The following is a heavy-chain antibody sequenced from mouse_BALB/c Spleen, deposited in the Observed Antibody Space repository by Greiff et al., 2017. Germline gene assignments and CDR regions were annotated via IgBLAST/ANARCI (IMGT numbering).Heavy chain of an antibody. CDR3: ARMITTKFAY. J-gene: IGHJ3*01. D-gene: IGHD2-4*01. Sequence: VQLKESGGGLVQPGGSLRLSCATSGFTFTDYYMSWVRQPPGKALEWLGFIRNKANGYTTEYSASVKGRFTISRDNSQSILYLQMNTLRAEDSATYYCARMITTKFAYWGQGTLVTVSA. V-gene: IGHV7-3*02. CDR2: IRNKANGYTT. CDR1: GFTFTDYY.